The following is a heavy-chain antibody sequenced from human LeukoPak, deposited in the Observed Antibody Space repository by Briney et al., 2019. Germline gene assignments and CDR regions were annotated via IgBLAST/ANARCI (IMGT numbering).Heavy chain of an antibody. J-gene: IGHJ5*02. CDR2: ISGSGGST. CDR1: GFTFSSYA. V-gene: IGHV3-23*01. CDR3: AKDPYSGSYSDPYNWFDP. D-gene: IGHD1-26*01. Sequence: RPGGSLRLSCAASGFTFSSYAMSWVRQAPGKGLEWVSAISGSGGSTYYADSVKGRFTISRDNSKNTLYLQMNSLRAEDTAVYYCAKDPYSGSYSDPYNWFDPWGQGTLVTVSS.